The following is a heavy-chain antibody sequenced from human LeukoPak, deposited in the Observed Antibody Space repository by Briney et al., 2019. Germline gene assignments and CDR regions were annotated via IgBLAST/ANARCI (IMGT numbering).Heavy chain of an antibody. CDR2: VYYTGGT. Sequence: SETLSLTCTVSGGSISGHYWNWIRQPPGKELEWIGYVYYTGGTNYNPSLWSRVTISVDTSENVFSLSLSSVTAADTAVYYCAREIPAAGHFDSWGQGTLVTVSS. J-gene: IGHJ4*02. CDR1: GGSISGHY. V-gene: IGHV4-59*11. D-gene: IGHD6-13*01. CDR3: AREIPAAGHFDS.